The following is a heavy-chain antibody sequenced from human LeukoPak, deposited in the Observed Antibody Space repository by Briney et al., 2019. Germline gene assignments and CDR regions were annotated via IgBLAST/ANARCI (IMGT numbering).Heavy chain of an antibody. V-gene: IGHV3-69-1*01. CDR2: IRSDGTI. Sequence: PGGSLRLSCVASGFTSFNFPMNWVRQAPGKGLEWVSHIRSDGTITYPDSVKGRFTISRDDAKTSGDLQMNSRRDENTAMYYCARDNIWAFDIWGQGTMVTVSS. D-gene: IGHD2/OR15-2a*01. CDR3: ARDNIWAFDI. CDR1: GFTSFNFP. J-gene: IGHJ3*02.